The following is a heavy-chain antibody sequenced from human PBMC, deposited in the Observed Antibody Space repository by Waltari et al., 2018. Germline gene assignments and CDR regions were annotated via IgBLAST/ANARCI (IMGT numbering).Heavy chain of an antibody. D-gene: IGHD2-15*01. CDR2: IIAVLGIA. Sequence: QVQLVQSGAEVKKPGSSVRVSFRATVGTFSSSAISWVRQAPRQGLVWMGGIIAVLGIANYAQQFQGGVTIPAAESTSTAYMELSSLGSEGAGVHYCAIDGGYGSGGSCYSPSYDYECYMDVRGKGIPVTVSS. V-gene: IGHV1-69*04. CDR1: VGTFSSSA. CDR3: AIDGGYGSGGSCYSPSYDYECYMDV. J-gene: IGHJ6*03.